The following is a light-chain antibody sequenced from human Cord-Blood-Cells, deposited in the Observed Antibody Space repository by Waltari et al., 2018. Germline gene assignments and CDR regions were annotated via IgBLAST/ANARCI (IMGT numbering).Light chain of an antibody. J-gene: IGKJ4*01. CDR3: QQSYNTPLT. CDR1: QSISSY. CDR2: AAS. Sequence: DIQMTQSPSSLSASVGDRVTITCRANQSISSYLNWYQQKPGKAPKLLIYAASSLQSGVPARFSGSGSGTDFTLTISSLQPEDIATYDCQQSYNTPLTFGGGTKVEIK. V-gene: IGKV1-39*01.